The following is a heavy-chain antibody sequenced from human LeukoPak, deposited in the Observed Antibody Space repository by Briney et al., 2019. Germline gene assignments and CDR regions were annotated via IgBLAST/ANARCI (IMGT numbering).Heavy chain of an antibody. Sequence: ASVKVSCKASGGTFSSYAISWVRQAPGQGLEWMGGIIPIFGTANYAQKFQGRVTITADESTSTAYMELSSLRSDDTAVYYCARSLQGDHFDIWGQGTMVTVSS. V-gene: IGHV1-69*13. CDR3: ARSLQGDHFDI. J-gene: IGHJ3*02. D-gene: IGHD2-21*01. CDR1: GGTFSSYA. CDR2: IIPIFGTA.